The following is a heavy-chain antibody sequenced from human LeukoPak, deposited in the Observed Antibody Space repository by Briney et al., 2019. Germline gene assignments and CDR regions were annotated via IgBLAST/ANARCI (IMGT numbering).Heavy chain of an antibody. CDR1: GYTVTGYY. V-gene: IGHV1-2*02. CDR2: INPNSGGT. CDR3: ARVRKRYFDWSNWFDP. Sequence: ASVKVSCKASGYTVTGYYMHWVRQVPGQGLEWMGWINPNSGGTNYAQKFQGRVTMTRDTSISTAYMELSRLRSDDTAVYYCARVRKRYFDWSNWFDPWGQGTLVTVSS. J-gene: IGHJ5*02. D-gene: IGHD3-9*01.